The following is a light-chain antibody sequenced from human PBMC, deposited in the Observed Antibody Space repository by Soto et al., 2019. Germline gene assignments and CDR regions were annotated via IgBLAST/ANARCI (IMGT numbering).Light chain of an antibody. CDR3: QQYGSSPTWT. V-gene: IGKV3-20*01. CDR1: QSVSSSY. Sequence: EIVLTQSPGTLSLSPGERATLSCRASQSVSSSYLAWYRQKPGQAPRLLIYGASSRATGIPDRSSGSGSGTDFTLTISRLEPEDFAVYYCQQYGSSPTWTFGQGTKVDIK. J-gene: IGKJ1*01. CDR2: GAS.